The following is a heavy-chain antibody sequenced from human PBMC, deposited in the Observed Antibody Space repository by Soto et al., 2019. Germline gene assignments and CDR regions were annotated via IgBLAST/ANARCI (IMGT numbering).Heavy chain of an antibody. CDR2: ISGGGSNT. V-gene: IGHV3-23*01. Sequence: LRLSCAASGFPFISYVMSWVRQAPGKGLEWVSGISGGGSNTFYADYVKGRFTISRDNSKNTLLLQMNSLGAEDTAVYYCAKDSNKYSSSLRGRYFDYWGQGIGVTVSS. J-gene: IGHJ4*02. D-gene: IGHD4-4*01. CDR1: GFPFISYV. CDR3: AKDSNKYSSSLRGRYFDY.